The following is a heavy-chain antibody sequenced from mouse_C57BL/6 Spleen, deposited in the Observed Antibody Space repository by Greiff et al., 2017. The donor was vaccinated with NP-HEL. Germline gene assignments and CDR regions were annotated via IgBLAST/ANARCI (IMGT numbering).Heavy chain of an antibody. V-gene: IGHV5-4*01. J-gene: IGHJ3*01. D-gene: IGHD1-1*01. CDR3: ARDIYDGSSYAWFAY. CDR1: GFTFSSYA. CDR2: ISDGGSYT. Sequence: EVQRVESGGGLVKPGGSLKLSCAASGFTFSSYAMSWVRQTPEKRLEWVATISDGGSYTYYPDNVKGRFTISRDNAKNNLYLQMSHLKSEDTAMYDCARDIYDGSSYAWFAYWGQGTLVTVSA.